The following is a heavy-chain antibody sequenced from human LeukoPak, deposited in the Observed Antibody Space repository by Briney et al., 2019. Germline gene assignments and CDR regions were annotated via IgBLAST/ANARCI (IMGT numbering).Heavy chain of an antibody. CDR2: ISTSSSYI. J-gene: IGHJ6*03. Sequence: GGSLRLSCAASGFTFNSHSMNWVRQAPGKGLEWVSSISTSSSYIYYADSVKGRFTISRDNAKNSLYLQMNSLRAEDTAVYYCAKDMTITPMDVWGKGTTVTVSS. CDR3: AKDMTITPMDV. V-gene: IGHV3-21*04. D-gene: IGHD1-14*01. CDR1: GFTFNSHS.